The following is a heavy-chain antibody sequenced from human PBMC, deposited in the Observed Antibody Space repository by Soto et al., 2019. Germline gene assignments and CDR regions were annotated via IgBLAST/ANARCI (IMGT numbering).Heavy chain of an antibody. CDR3: AHRLRDSSGYFFDY. CDR2: IYWDDDK. Sequence: QITLKESGPTLVKPTQTLTLTCTFSGFSLSTSGVAVGWIRQPPGKALEWLALIYWDDDKRYSPSLKSRLTITKDHSNNQVVLTMTYMDLVDTATYYCAHRLRDSSGYFFDYWGQGTLVIVSS. D-gene: IGHD3-22*01. J-gene: IGHJ4*02. V-gene: IGHV2-5*02. CDR1: GFSLSTSGVA.